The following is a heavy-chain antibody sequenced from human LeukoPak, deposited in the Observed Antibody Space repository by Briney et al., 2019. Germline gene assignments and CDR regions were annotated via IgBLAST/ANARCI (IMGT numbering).Heavy chain of an antibody. CDR1: GFTFSNYY. J-gene: IGHJ4*02. CDR2: ITSSGVTI. V-gene: IGHV3-11*01. CDR3: ATEVPAAQFWNY. Sequence: GGSLRLSCAASGFTFSNYYMSWIRQAPGKGLEWISYITSSGVTIYYADSVKGRFTISRDNARNSLYLQMNSLRAEDAAVYYCATEVPAAQFWNYWGQGTLVTVSS. D-gene: IGHD2-2*01.